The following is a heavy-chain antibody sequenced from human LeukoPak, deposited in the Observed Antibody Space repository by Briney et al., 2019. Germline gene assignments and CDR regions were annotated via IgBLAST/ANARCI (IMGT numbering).Heavy chain of an antibody. J-gene: IGHJ4*02. V-gene: IGHV3-23*01. Sequence: PGGSLRLSCAASGFTFSSSAMSWARQAPGKGLEWVSGITSGGNTYYADSVKGRFTISRDNSKNTLYLQMNSLRAEDTAVYYCAKDVAGTLYYFDYWGQGTLVTVSS. CDR3: AKDVAGTLYYFDY. CDR2: ITSGGNT. CDR1: GFTFSSSA. D-gene: IGHD6-19*01.